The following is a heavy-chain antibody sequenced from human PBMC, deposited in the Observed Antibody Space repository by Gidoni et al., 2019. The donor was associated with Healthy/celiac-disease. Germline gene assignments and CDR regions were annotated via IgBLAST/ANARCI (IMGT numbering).Heavy chain of an antibody. CDR2: MSSSISYI. CDR1: GFTFSSYS. Sequence: EVQLVESGGGLVKPGGSLRLSCAASGFTFSSYSMNWVRQAPGKGLEWISSMSSSISYIYYADSVKGRFTISRDNAKNSLYLQMNSLRAEDTAVYYCARSDSSLGVGEYYYYGMDVWGQGTTGTVSS. D-gene: IGHD6-6*01. J-gene: IGHJ6*02. CDR3: ARSDSSLGVGEYYYYGMDV. V-gene: IGHV3-21*01.